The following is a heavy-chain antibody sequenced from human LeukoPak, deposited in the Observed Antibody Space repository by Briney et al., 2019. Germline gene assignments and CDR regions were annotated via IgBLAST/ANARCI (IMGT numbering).Heavy chain of an antibody. Sequence: GGSLRLSCAAPGFTFSSYRMSRVRQAPGKGLEWVANIKQDGSEKYYVDSVKGRFTISRDNAKNSLYLQMNSLRAEDTAVYYCARDGAKIYSGYDNYYFDYWGQGTLVTVSS. V-gene: IGHV3-7*01. CDR1: GFTFSSYR. CDR3: ARDGAKIYSGYDNYYFDY. D-gene: IGHD5-12*01. CDR2: IKQDGSEK. J-gene: IGHJ4*02.